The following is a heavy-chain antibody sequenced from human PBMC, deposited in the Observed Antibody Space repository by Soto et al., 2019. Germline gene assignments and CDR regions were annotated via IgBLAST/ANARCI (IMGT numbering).Heavy chain of an antibody. V-gene: IGHV1-3*01. CDR3: XXVAXXXGSXPRFDP. D-gene: IGHD3-10*01. Sequence: QVQLVQSGAEVKEPGASVRVSCKAFGYTFTAYNIHWLRQAPGQGLEWMGWINAGNGNTRSSRKFQGRVIITRDTSATTAYLEVDSLRSEDTAIYYCXXVAXXXGSXPRFDPWGQGTLLTVSS. J-gene: IGHJ5*02. CDR2: INAGNGNT. CDR1: GYTFTAYN.